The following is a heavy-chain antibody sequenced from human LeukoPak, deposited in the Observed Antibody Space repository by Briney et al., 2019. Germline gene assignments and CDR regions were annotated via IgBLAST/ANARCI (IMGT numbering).Heavy chain of an antibody. J-gene: IGHJ4*02. V-gene: IGHV4-61*02. Sequence: PSQTLSLTCTVSGGSISIGSYYWNWIRQPAGKGLEWIGRIYASGSTNYNPSLKSRVTMSVDTSKNQFSLKLNSVTAADTAVYYCARGRSGSHLGDCWGQGTLVTVSS. CDR2: IYASGST. CDR1: GGSISIGSYY. D-gene: IGHD1-26*01. CDR3: ARGRSGSHLGDC.